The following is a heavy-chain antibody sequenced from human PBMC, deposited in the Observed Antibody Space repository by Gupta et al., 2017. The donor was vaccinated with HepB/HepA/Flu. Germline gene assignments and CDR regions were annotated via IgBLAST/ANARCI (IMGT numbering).Heavy chain of an antibody. V-gene: IGHV3-30-3*01. J-gene: IGHJ4*02. CDR3: AREGGRSGDSTFDD. CDR1: GFTFSYFT. D-gene: IGHD1-26*01. Sequence: QVQLVESGGGVVQPGRSLRLSCAVSGFTFSYFTMHWVRQAPGKGLEWVAVISYDGSYEYYADSVKGRFSITRDNSKNTMNLQMNSLRVDDTAVYYCAREGGRSGDSTFDDGGQGTLVTVXS. CDR2: ISYDGSYE.